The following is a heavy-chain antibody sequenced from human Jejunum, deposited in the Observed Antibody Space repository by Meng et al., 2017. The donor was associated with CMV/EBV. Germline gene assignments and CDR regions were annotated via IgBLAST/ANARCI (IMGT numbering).Heavy chain of an antibody. CDR2: INPGGGST. J-gene: IGHJ4*02. V-gene: IGHV1-46*01. CDR1: GYSFTNYY. CDR3: ARVTYTSSWSEAGFEY. Sequence: GYSFTNYYIQGGRQAPGQGPEWMGIINPGGGSTSYAQELQGRITVTRDTSTSTVYMELSSLKSDDTAVYYCARVTYTSSWSEAGFEYWGQGTLVTVSS. D-gene: IGHD6-13*01.